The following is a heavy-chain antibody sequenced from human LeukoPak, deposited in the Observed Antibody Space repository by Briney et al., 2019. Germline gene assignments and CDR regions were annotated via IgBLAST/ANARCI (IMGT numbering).Heavy chain of an antibody. V-gene: IGHV4-4*02. J-gene: IGHJ4*02. CDR2: IYHSGST. CDR3: ASPQYSSGWYGDGY. CDR1: GGSISSSNW. D-gene: IGHD6-19*01. Sequence: SETLSLTCAVSGGSISSSNWWSWVRQPPGKGLEWIGEIYHSGSTTYNPSLKSRVTISVDKSTNQLSLKLSSVTAADTDVYFCASPQYSSGWYGDGYWGQGTLVTVSS.